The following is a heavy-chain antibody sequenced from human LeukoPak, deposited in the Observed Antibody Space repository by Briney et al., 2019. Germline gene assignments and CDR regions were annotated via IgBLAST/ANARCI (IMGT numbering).Heavy chain of an antibody. V-gene: IGHV1-46*03. CDR1: GYTFTSYY. J-gene: IGHJ6*03. CDR3: ARDRSLKALAYYMDV. D-gene: IGHD1-1*01. CDR2: INPSGGST. Sequence: GASVKVSCKASGYTFTSYYMHWVRQAPGQGLEWMGIINPSGGSTSYAQKFQGRVTMPRDTSTSTVYMELSSLRSEDTAVYYCARDRSLKALAYYMDVWGKGTTVTVSS.